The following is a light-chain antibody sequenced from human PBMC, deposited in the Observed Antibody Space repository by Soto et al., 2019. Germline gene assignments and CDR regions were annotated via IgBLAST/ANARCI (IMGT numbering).Light chain of an antibody. J-gene: IGLJ2*01. CDR3: SSYTSSNTLV. V-gene: IGLV2-14*01. CDR1: SSDVGAYNY. CDR2: EVS. Sequence: QCALTQPASGSGSPGQSITISCTGTSSDVGAYNYVSWYQQHPGKAPKLIIFEVSDRPSGVSNRFSGSKSGNTASLTISGLQAEDEADYYCSSYTSSNTLVFGGGTKLTVL.